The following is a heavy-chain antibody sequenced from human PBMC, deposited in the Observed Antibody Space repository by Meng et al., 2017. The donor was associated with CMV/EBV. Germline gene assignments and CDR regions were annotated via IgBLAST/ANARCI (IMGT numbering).Heavy chain of an antibody. J-gene: IGHJ4*02. CDR3: ARAVAGTAGDSDY. CDR2: ISSSSSTI. Sequence: GGSLRRSCAASGFTFSSYSMNWVRQAPGKGLEWVSYISSSSSTIYYADSVKGRFTISRDNAKNSLYLQMNSLRAEDTAVYYCARAVAGTAGDSDYWGQGTLVTVSS. D-gene: IGHD6-19*01. V-gene: IGHV3-48*04. CDR1: GFTFSSYS.